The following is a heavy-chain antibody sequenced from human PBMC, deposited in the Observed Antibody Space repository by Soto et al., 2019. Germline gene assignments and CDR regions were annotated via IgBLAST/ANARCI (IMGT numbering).Heavy chain of an antibody. CDR1: GYSFISYW. Sequence: PGESLQISCKGSGYSFISYWIGWVRQMPGKGLEWMGIIYPGDSDSSYSPSFQGQVSISVDKSISTAYLQWSSLKAPDTAMYYCARGLRDTACTHGFDSWGQGTM. D-gene: IGHD5-18*01. CDR2: IYPGDSDS. CDR3: ARGLRDTACTHGFDS. V-gene: IGHV5-51*01. J-gene: IGHJ3*02.